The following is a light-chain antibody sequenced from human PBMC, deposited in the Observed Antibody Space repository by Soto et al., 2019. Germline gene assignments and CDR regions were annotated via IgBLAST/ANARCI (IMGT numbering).Light chain of an antibody. CDR3: QQYGSSLFT. Sequence: EIVLTQSPGTLSLSPGEGATLSCRASQSVSSSYLAWYQQKPGQAPRLLIYGASSRATAIPDRFSGSGSGTDFTLTISRLEPEDFAAYYCQQYGSSLFTFGPGTKVDIK. V-gene: IGKV3-20*01. CDR2: GAS. J-gene: IGKJ3*01. CDR1: QSVSSSY.